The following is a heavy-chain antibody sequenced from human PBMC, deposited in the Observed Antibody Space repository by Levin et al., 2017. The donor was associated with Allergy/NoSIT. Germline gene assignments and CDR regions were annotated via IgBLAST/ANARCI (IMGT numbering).Heavy chain of an antibody. CDR3: ARDRYYGSGSYYTNWFDP. V-gene: IGHV4-4*02. Sequence: SETLSLTCAVSGGSISSSNWWSWVRQPPGKGLEWIGEIYHSGSTNYNPSLKSRVTISVDKSKNQFSLKLSSVTAADTAVYYCARDRYYGSGSYYTNWFDPWGQGTLVTVSS. CDR1: GGSISSSNW. D-gene: IGHD3-10*01. J-gene: IGHJ5*02. CDR2: IYHSGST.